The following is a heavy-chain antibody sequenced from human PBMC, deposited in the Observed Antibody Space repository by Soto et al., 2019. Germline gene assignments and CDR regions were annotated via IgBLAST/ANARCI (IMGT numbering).Heavy chain of an antibody. CDR3: AGNEGDLFDY. Sequence: PGASLKISCKGYGNSSHSYWIGWVRQKPGKDLDWMGIVNPCDSDARYSPSFQGQVTISAXXXIXXXFXHXXSLXAADTAICYCAGNEGDLFDYSGRGTLEPVSS. CDR1: GNSSHSYW. CDR2: VNPCDSDA. D-gene: IGHD3-3*01. V-gene: IGHV5-51*01. J-gene: IGHJ5*01.